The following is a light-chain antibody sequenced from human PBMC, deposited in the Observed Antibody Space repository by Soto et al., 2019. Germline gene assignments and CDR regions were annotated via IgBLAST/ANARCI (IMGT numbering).Light chain of an antibody. J-gene: IGKJ3*01. V-gene: IGKV3-15*01. CDR2: AAS. CDR3: HQSHHRPPPFT. Sequence: EIVLTQSPATLSVSPGERATLSCRASQSVSSNLAWYQHKPGQAPRLLIYAASTRATGIPERFSGSGSGTDVTLTISSLQSEDFAVYYCHQSHHRPPPFTLGHGTKVDI. CDR1: QSVSSN.